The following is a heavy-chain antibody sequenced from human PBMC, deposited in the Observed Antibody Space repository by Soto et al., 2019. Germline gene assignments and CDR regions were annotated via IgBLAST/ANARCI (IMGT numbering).Heavy chain of an antibody. Sequence: GGSLRLSCTASGFTFNIYAMSWVRQAPGKGLEWVSSIGGGDTHYADSVKGRFTISRDNSKNTVLLQMTSLRAEDTAIYYCAKDRQDHNSVWDPFDVWGQGTMVTVSS. D-gene: IGHD2-21*01. V-gene: IGHV3-23*01. J-gene: IGHJ3*01. CDR3: AKDRQDHNSVWDPFDV. CDR2: IGGGDT. CDR1: GFTFNIYA.